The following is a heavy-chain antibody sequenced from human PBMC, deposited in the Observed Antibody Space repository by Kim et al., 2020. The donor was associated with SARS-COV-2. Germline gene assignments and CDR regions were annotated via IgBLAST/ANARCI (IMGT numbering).Heavy chain of an antibody. CDR2: ISYDGSNK. Sequence: GGSLRLSCAASGFTFSSYGMHWVRQAPGKGLEWVAVISYDGSNKYYADSVKGRFTISRDNSKNTLYLQMNSLRAEDTAVYYCAKVDWDSGYVYDAFDIWGQGTMVTVSS. D-gene: IGHD5-12*01. CDR1: GFTFSSYG. J-gene: IGHJ3*02. V-gene: IGHV3-30*18. CDR3: AKVDWDSGYVYDAFDI.